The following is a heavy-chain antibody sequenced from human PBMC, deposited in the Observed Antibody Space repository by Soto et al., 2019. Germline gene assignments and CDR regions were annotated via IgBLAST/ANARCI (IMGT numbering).Heavy chain of an antibody. CDR3: ARDGWQWLALEY. J-gene: IGHJ4*02. V-gene: IGHV3-33*01. CDR1: GFTFSSYG. Sequence: QVQLVESGGGVVQPGRSLRLSCAASGFTFSSYGMHWVRQAPGKGLEWVAVIWYDGSNKYYADSVKGRFTISRDNSKNTLYLQMNSLRAEDTAVYYCARDGWQWLALEYWGQGTLVTVSS. CDR2: IWYDGSNK. D-gene: IGHD6-19*01.